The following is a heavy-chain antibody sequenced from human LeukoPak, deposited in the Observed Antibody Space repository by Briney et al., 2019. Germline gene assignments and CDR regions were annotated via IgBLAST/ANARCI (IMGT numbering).Heavy chain of an antibody. CDR3: ARVRWGYYFDY. Sequence: SETLSLTCAVSGGSISSGGYSWSWIRQPPGTGLEWIGYIYHSGSTYYNPSLRSRVTISVDRSKNQFSLKLSSVTAADTAVYYCARVRWGYYFDYWGQGTLVTVSS. CDR2: IYHSGST. CDR1: GGSISSGGYS. V-gene: IGHV4-30-2*01. D-gene: IGHD3-22*01. J-gene: IGHJ4*02.